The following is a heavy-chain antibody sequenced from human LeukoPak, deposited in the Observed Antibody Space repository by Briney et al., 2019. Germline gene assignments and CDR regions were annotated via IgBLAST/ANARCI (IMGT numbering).Heavy chain of an antibody. CDR1: GFNFNDYS. V-gene: IGHV3-21*01. J-gene: IGHJ4*02. CDR2: ITVSSSYI. D-gene: IGHD4-17*01. Sequence: PGGSLRLSCAASGFNFNDYSMNWVRQAPGKGLEWVSSITVSSSYIYYADSVKGRFTISRDNAKHSVYLQMNSLRAEDTAVYYCARNRRPYGVYDYWGQGTLVTVSS. CDR3: ARNRRPYGVYDY.